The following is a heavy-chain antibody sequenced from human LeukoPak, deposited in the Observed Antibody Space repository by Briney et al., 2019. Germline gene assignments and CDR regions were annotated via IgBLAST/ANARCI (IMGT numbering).Heavy chain of an antibody. CDR3: ARDSPGYLAYDS. Sequence: GGSLRLSCAASGFTFSTYWMIWVRRAPGKGPEWVANIKEDGSATYYVDSVKGRFTISRDNAKKSLYLQMNSLRAEDTAVYYCARDSPGYLAYDSWGQGALVTVSS. J-gene: IGHJ4*02. D-gene: IGHD1-1*01. CDR1: GFTFSTYW. V-gene: IGHV3-7*01. CDR2: IKEDGSAT.